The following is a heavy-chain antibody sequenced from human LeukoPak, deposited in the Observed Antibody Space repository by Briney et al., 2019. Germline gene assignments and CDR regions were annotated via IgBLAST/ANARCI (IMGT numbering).Heavy chain of an antibody. CDR3: ARIGTGYSYGKDY. V-gene: IGHV4-4*02. Sequence: SETLSLTCAVSGGSLSSSNWWSWVRQPPGKGLEWIGEIYHSGSTNYNPSLKSRVTISVDKSKNQFSLKLSSVTAADTAVYYCARIGTGYSYGKDYWGQGTLVTVSS. J-gene: IGHJ4*02. CDR2: IYHSGST. CDR1: GGSLSSSNW. D-gene: IGHD5-18*01.